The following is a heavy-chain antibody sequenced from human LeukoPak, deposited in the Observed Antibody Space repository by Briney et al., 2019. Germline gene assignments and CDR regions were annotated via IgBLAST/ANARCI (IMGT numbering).Heavy chain of an antibody. CDR3: ARDPSAVAGFFDY. V-gene: IGHV3-74*01. D-gene: IGHD6-19*01. Sequence: GGSLRLSCAASGFTFSTYWMHWVRQPPGEGRVWVSRIETDGSSTSYADSVKGRFTISRDNAKNTLYLQMNSLRAEDTAVYYCARDPSAVAGFFDYWGQGTLVTVSS. CDR2: IETDGSST. CDR1: GFTFSTYW. J-gene: IGHJ4*02.